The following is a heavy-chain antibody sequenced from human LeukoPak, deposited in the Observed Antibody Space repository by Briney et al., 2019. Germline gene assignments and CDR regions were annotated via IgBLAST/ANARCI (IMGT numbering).Heavy chain of an antibody. CDR1: GFTFSSYW. V-gene: IGHV3-7*01. CDR3: ARVRAAAGYH. J-gene: IGHJ5*02. CDR2: IKQDGSEK. Sequence: GGSLRLSCVASGFTFSSYWMSWVRQAPGKGLEWVANIKQDGSEKYYVDSVKGRFTISRDNAKNSLYLQMNSLRAEDTAVYYCARVRAAAGYHWGQGTLVTVSS. D-gene: IGHD6-13*01.